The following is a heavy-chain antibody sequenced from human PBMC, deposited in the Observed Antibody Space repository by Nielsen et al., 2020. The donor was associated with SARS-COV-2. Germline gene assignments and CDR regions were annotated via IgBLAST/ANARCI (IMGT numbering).Heavy chain of an antibody. Sequence: GESLKISCAASGFTFSSYWMHWVRQAPGKGLVWVSRINSDGSSTSYADSVKGRFTIPRDNAKNTLYLQMNSLRAEDTAVYYCARVDCSSTSCYYYYGMDVWGQGTTVTVSS. D-gene: IGHD2-2*01. CDR2: INSDGSST. CDR3: ARVDCSSTSCYYYYGMDV. CDR1: GFTFSSYW. J-gene: IGHJ6*02. V-gene: IGHV3-74*01.